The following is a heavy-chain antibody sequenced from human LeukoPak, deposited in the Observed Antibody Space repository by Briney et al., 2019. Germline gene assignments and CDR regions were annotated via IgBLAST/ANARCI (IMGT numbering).Heavy chain of an antibody. CDR1: GFTFSSYA. V-gene: IGHV3-23*01. CDR2: ISGSGGTT. J-gene: IGHJ6*02. CDR3: AKDYHGSGSEYGCLDV. Sequence: GGSLRLSCAASGFTFSSYAMTWVRQAPGKGLEWVSAISGSGGTTYYADSVKGRFSISRDNSKNTLSLQMNSLRAEDTAVYYCAKDYHGSGSEYGCLDVWGQGTTVTVSS. D-gene: IGHD3-10*01.